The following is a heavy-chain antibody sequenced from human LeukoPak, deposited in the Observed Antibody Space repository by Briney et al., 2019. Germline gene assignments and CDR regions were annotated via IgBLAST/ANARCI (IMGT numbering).Heavy chain of an antibody. J-gene: IGHJ3*02. CDR1: GGSFSGYY. CDR2: INHSGST. D-gene: IGHD3-3*01. V-gene: IGHV4-34*01. Sequence: PSETLSLTCAVYGGSFSGYYWSWLRQPPGKGLEWIGEINHSGSTNYNPSLKSRVTISVDTSKNQFSLKLSSVTAADTAVYYCARVRSGFGTNYDFWSCLDRGGLDAFDIWGQGTMVTVSS. CDR3: ARVRSGFGTNYDFWSCLDRGGLDAFDI.